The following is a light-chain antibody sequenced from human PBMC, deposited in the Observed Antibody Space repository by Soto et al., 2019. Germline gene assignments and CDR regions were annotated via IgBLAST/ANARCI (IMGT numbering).Light chain of an antibody. CDR2: DAS. J-gene: IGKJ4*01. CDR1: QSVSSY. V-gene: IGKV3-11*01. CDR3: QHRTNWPLT. Sequence: EVVLTQSPATLSLSPGERATLSCRASQSVSSYLAWYQQKPGQAPRLLIYDASNRASGIPARFSGSGSGTDFTLTISSLEPEDFAVYYCQHRTNWPLTFGGGTRVEIK.